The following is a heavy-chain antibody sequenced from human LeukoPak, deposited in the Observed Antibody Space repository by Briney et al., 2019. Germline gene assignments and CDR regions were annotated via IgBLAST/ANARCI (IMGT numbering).Heavy chain of an antibody. J-gene: IGHJ3*02. CDR1: GFTFSSYS. CDR3: AKSRSSWHPLDAFDI. CDR2: ISSSSSYI. Sequence: PGGSLRLSCAASGFTFSSYSMNWVRQAPGKGLEWVSSISSSSSYIYYADSVKGRFTISRDNAKNSLYLQMNSLRAEDTALYYCAKSRSSWHPLDAFDIWGQGTMVTVSS. V-gene: IGHV3-21*04. D-gene: IGHD6-13*01.